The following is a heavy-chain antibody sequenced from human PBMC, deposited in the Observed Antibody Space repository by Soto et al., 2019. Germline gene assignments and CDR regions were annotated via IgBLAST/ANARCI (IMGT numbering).Heavy chain of an antibody. CDR3: ARTESGWQEDDAFDI. CDR1: GYSFTSYW. CDR2: IYPGDSDT. J-gene: IGHJ3*02. Sequence: PGECLKISCKGSGYSFTSYWIGWVRQMPGKGLEWMGIIYPGDSDTRYSPSFQGQVTISADKSISTAYLQWSSLKASDTAMYYCARTESGWQEDDAFDIWGQGTMVTVSS. D-gene: IGHD6-19*01. V-gene: IGHV5-51*01.